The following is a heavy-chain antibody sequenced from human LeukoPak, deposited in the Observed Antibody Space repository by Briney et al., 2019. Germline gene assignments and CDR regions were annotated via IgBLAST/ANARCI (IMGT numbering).Heavy chain of an antibody. V-gene: IGHV3-23*01. D-gene: IGHD6-19*01. J-gene: IGHJ4*02. CDR3: AKDSAGVAATDF. CDR1: GFTPRSYA. Sequence: GRSLRLSCAASGFTPRSYAVTWVRQTPGKGLEWVTAINSGGDRAYYADSVKGRFTISRDNSKNTVYLQMDSLRVEDTALYYCAKDSAGVAATDFWGQGTLVTVS. CDR2: INSGGDRA.